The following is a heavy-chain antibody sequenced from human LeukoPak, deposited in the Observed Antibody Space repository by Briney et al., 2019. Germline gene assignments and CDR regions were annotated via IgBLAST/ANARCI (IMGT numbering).Heavy chain of an antibody. V-gene: IGHV1-69*04. CDR2: ISPIFDIA. CDR1: GGAFSSYG. Sequence: GASVKVSCKASGGAFSSYGIIWVRQAPGQGLEWMGRISPIFDIANYAQKFQGRVTITADTSRSTAYMELSSLRSEDTAIYYCAREFRQSNWNDGHWFDPWGQGTLVTVSS. CDR3: AREFRQSNWNDGHWFDP. D-gene: IGHD1-20*01. J-gene: IGHJ5*02.